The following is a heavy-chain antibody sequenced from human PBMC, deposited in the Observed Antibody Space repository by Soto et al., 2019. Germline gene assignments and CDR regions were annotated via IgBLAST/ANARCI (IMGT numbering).Heavy chain of an antibody. Sequence: PSETLSLTCAVSGGSISSSNWWSWVRQPPGKGLEWIGEIYHSGSTNYNPSLKSRVTISVDKSKNQFSLKLSSVTAADTAVYYCARFTGYSVNWLDPWGQGTLVTVSS. V-gene: IGHV4-4*02. CDR1: GGSISSSNW. J-gene: IGHJ5*02. CDR3: ARFTGYSVNWLDP. D-gene: IGHD6-13*01. CDR2: IYHSGST.